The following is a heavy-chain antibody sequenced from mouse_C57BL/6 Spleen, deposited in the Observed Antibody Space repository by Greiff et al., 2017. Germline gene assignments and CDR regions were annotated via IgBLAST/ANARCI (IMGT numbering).Heavy chain of an antibody. Sequence: VQLQQSGPELVKPGASVKISCKASGYSFTGYYMNWVKQSPEKSLEWIGEINPSTGGTTYNQKFKAKATLTVDKSSSTAYMQLKSLTSEDSAVYYGATSSYYSNLAWFAYWGQGTLVTVSA. V-gene: IGHV1-42*01. CDR1: GYSFTGYY. D-gene: IGHD2-5*01. J-gene: IGHJ3*01. CDR3: ATSSYYSNLAWFAY. CDR2: INPSTGGT.